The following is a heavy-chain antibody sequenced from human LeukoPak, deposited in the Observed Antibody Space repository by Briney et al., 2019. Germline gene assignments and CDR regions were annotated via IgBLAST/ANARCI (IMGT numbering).Heavy chain of an antibody. J-gene: IGHJ4*02. CDR1: GFTFSSYA. D-gene: IGHD3-16*01. V-gene: IGHV3-23*01. CDR2: ISGSGGST. CDR3: AKNVWGTSPYYFDD. Sequence: GGSLRLSCAVSGFTFSSYAMNWVRQAPGKGLEWVSAISGSGGSTYYADSVKGRFTISRDNSKNTLYLQMNSLRAEDTAVYYCAKNVWGTSPYYFDDWGQGTLVTVSS.